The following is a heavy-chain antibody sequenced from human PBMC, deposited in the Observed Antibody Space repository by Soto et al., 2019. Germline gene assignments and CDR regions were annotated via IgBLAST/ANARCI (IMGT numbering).Heavy chain of an antibody. CDR1: GFTFTSSA. V-gene: IGHV1-58*01. J-gene: IGHJ1*01. Sequence: SVKVSCKASGFTFTSSAVQWVRQARGQRLEWIGWIVVGSGNTNYAQKFQERVTITRDMSTSTAYMELSSLRSEDTAVYYCAAADIAAAGYFQHWGQGTLVTVSS. D-gene: IGHD6-13*01. CDR3: AAADIAAAGYFQH. CDR2: IVVGSGNT.